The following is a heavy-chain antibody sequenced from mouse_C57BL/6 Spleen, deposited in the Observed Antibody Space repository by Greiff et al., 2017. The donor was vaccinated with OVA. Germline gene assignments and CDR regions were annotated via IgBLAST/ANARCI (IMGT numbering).Heavy chain of an antibody. V-gene: IGHV5-4*01. Sequence: EVKVVESGGGLVKPGGSLKLSCAASGFTFSSYAMSWVRQTPEKRLEWVATISDGGSYTYYPDNVQGRFTISRDNAKNNLYLQMSHLKSEDTAMYYCAREDSSGYFDYWGQGTTLTVSS. J-gene: IGHJ2*01. CDR1: GFTFSSYA. CDR3: AREDSSGYFDY. CDR2: ISDGGSYT. D-gene: IGHD3-2*02.